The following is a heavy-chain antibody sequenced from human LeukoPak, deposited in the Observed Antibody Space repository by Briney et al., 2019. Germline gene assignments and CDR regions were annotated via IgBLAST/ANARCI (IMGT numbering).Heavy chain of an antibody. CDR1: GGSISSYY. V-gene: IGHV4-59*01. Sequence: SETLSLTCTVSGGSISSYYWSWIRQPPGKGLEWIGYIYYSGSTNYNPSLKSRVAISIDTSTNQVSLKLNSVTAADTAVYYCARGVAATPYYFDYWGQGSLVTVAS. CDR2: IYYSGST. J-gene: IGHJ4*02. CDR3: ARGVAATPYYFDY. D-gene: IGHD2-15*01.